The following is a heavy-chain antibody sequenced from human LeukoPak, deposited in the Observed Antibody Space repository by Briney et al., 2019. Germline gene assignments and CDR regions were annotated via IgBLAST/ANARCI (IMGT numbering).Heavy chain of an antibody. D-gene: IGHD1-14*01. Sequence: GGSLRLSCAASGFTFDDYGMSWVRQAPGKGLEWVSAISGSGGSTYYADSVKGRFTISRDNSKNTLYLQMNSLRAEDTAVYYCAKDLHVRPDDAFDIWGQGTMVTVSS. CDR2: ISGSGGST. CDR3: AKDLHVRPDDAFDI. J-gene: IGHJ3*02. V-gene: IGHV3-23*01. CDR1: GFTFDDYG.